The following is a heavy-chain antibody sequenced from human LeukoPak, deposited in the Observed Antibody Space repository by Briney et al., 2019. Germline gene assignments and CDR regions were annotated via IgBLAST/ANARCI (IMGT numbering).Heavy chain of an antibody. CDR2: IYYTGSP. CDR3: ARTRRGYTYGFRSRELLKAFDI. CDR1: GHSISSYY. Sequence: PSETLSLTCTLSGHSISSYYWSWIRQPPGKGLEWIGYIYYTGSPKYNPSLKSRVTISLDPPKKQFSLKLTSVTAADTAVYSCARTRRGYTYGFRSRELLKAFDIWGQGTVVTVSS. J-gene: IGHJ3*02. D-gene: IGHD5-18*01. V-gene: IGHV4-59*01.